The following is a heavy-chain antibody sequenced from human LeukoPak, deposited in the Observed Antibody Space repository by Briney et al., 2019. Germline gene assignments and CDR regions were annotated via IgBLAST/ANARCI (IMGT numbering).Heavy chain of an antibody. CDR1: GYSISSGYY. CDR3: ARVTGIAVAGTYY. V-gene: IGHV4-38-2*02. CDR2: IYHSGST. Sequence: SETLSLTCTVSGYSISSGYYWGWIRQPPGKGLEWIGSIYHSGSTYYNPPLKSRVTISVDTSKNQFSLKLSSVTAADTAVYYCARVTGIAVAGTYYWGQGTLVTVSS. J-gene: IGHJ4*02. D-gene: IGHD6-19*01.